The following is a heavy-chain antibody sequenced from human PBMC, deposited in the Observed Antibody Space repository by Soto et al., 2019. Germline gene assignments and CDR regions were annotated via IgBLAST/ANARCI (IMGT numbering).Heavy chain of an antibody. CDR1: DDFISSYY. CDR2: VSTNGAT. J-gene: IGHJ6*02. Sequence: GTLSLTFTVSDDFISSYYWNWIRQPSGKGLEWIGRVSTNGATNYNPSLESRVTMSVDTSKNQFSLKLSSVTAADTAVYYCARTWRYSYGSLLGSPNYYGMDVWGQGTTVTVSS. V-gene: IGHV4-4*07. CDR3: ARTWRYSYGSLLGSPNYYGMDV. D-gene: IGHD5-18*01.